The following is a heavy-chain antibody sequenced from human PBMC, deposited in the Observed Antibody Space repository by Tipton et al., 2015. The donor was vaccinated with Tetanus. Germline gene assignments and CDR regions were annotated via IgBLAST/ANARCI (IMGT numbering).Heavy chain of an antibody. V-gene: IGHV4-61*01. CDR2: IYYSGST. CDR1: GDSVSSSICH. Sequence: TLSLTCIVSGDSVSSSICHWSWIRQPPGKGLEWIGHIYYSGSTNYNPSLKSRVTISVDTSKNQFSLKVSSVTAADTAVYYCARDPYSSSREGYWGQGTLVTVSA. CDR3: ARDPYSSSREGY. J-gene: IGHJ4*02. D-gene: IGHD6-13*01.